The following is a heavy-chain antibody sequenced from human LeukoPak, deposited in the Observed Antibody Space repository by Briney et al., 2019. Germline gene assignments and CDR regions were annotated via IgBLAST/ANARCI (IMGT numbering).Heavy chain of an antibody. D-gene: IGHD6-13*01. CDR3: AHRRRSSWFVRPQYYFDY. CDR1: GFSLSTSGEG. Sequence: SAPTLVKPTQTLTLTCYYSGFSLSTSGEGVGWIRQPPGKALNWLDPIYWDGDNRYSPSPKSRLTLTKHTSKNQVVLTMPNIDPVDTATYYCAHRRRSSWFVRPQYYFDYLGQGTMVGVPS. V-gene: IGHV2-5*02. CDR2: IYWDGDN. J-gene: IGHJ4*02.